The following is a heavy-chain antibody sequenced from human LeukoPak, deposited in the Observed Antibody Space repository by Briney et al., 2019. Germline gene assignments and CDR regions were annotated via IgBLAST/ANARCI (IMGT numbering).Heavy chain of an antibody. CDR1: GFSYSNSG. CDR2: KHYDGSDI. CDR3: VTDTNFYVTYPPKDV. V-gene: IGHV3-30*02. D-gene: IGHD3-3*01. J-gene: IGHJ6*04. Sequence: PGGSVRLSCLASGFSYSNSGMHWVRQARAKGLECAAFKHYDGSDIKYADSVRGRFTIPRDNYKNRLYLHVNRLIPGERPVYFCVTDTNFYVTYPPKDVWGKGTTVSVSS.